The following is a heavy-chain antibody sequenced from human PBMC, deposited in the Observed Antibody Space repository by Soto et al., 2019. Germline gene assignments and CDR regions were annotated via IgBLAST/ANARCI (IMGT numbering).Heavy chain of an antibody. J-gene: IGHJ3*02. V-gene: IGHV3-15*07. CDR3: TTARPAFTIFGVVITDDAFDI. CDR1: GFTFSNAW. D-gene: IGHD3-3*01. Sequence: EVQLVESGGGLVKPGGSLRLSCAASGFTFSNAWMNWVRQAPGKGLEWVGRIKSKTDGGTTDYAAPVKGRFTISRDDSKNTLYLQMNSLKTEDTAVYYCTTARPAFTIFGVVITDDAFDIWGQGTMVTVSS. CDR2: IKSKTDGGTT.